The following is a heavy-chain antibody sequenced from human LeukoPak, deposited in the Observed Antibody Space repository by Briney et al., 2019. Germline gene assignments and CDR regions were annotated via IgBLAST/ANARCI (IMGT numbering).Heavy chain of an antibody. CDR2: ISRGDDVT. D-gene: IGHD2-15*01. V-gene: IGHV3-23*01. J-gene: IGHJ4*02. Sequence: GGSLRLSCAASGFTFSTYAMTWVRQAPGKGLEWVSLISRGDDVTYYADSVKCRFTISRDSSKNTLYLQMHSLRAEDTAVYYCAARPGEVAVPYDYWGQGTLVTVSS. CDR1: GFTFSTYA. CDR3: AARPGEVAVPYDY.